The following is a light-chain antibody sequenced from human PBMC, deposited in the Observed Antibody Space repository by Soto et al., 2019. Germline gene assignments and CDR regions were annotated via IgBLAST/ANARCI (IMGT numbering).Light chain of an antibody. V-gene: IGKV4-1*01. CDR1: QSVLYSSNNKNY. CDR2: WAS. CDR3: QQYDSTPA. Sequence: DIVMTQSPDSLAVSLGERATINCKSSQSVLYSSNNKNYLAWYQQKPGQPPKLLIYWASTRESGVPDRFSGSGSGTDFTLTIGSLQAEDVAIYYCQQYDSTPAFGQGTKVEIK. J-gene: IGKJ1*01.